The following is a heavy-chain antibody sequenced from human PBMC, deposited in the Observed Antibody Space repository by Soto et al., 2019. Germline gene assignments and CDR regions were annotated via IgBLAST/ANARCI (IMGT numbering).Heavy chain of an antibody. CDR2: IYYSGNT. J-gene: IGHJ4*02. D-gene: IGHD2-8*01. CDR3: ARAISLIMAAPAY. CDR1: GGYISSGYYY. Sequence: PSETLCLTWSVSGGYISSGYYYWSWLRQPPGKGLEWIGYIYYSGNTYYNPSLKSRVIISVDTSTTTAYMELTSLTSDDTAIYYCARAISLIMAAPAYWGQGTLVNVSS. V-gene: IGHV4-30-4*02.